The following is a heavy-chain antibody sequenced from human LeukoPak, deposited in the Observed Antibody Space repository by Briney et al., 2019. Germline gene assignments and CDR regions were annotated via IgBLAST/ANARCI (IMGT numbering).Heavy chain of an antibody. D-gene: IGHD3-16*01. CDR1: GGPISSYY. CDR2: IYYSGST. J-gene: IGHJ4*02. Sequence: SETLSLTCTVSGGPISSYYWSWIRQPPGKGLEWIGYIYYSGSTNYNPSLKSRVTISVDTSKNQFSLKLSSVTAADTAVYYCARHYHDVWGYFDYWGQGTLVTVSS. V-gene: IGHV4-59*08. CDR3: ARHYHDVWGYFDY.